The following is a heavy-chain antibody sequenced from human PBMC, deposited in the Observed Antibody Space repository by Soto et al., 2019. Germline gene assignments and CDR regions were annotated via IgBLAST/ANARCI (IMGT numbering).Heavy chain of an antibody. Sequence: GASVKVSCKASGGTFSSYAISWVRQAPGQGLEWMGGIIPIFGTANYAQKFQGRVTITADESTSTAYMELSSLRSEDTAVYYCARDGPSGSYTRGVVDYWGQGTLVTVSS. CDR3: ARDGPSGSYTRGVVDY. D-gene: IGHD1-26*01. V-gene: IGHV1-69*13. CDR2: IIPIFGTA. CDR1: GGTFSSYA. J-gene: IGHJ4*02.